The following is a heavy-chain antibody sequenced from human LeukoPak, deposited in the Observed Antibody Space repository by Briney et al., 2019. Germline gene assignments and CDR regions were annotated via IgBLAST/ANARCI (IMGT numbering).Heavy chain of an antibody. J-gene: IGHJ6*02. V-gene: IGHV1-46*01. CDR2: INPSGGST. Sequence: ASVKVSCKTSGYTFTSYYIHWVRQAPGQGLEWMGIINPSGGSTSYAQKFQGRVTMTRDTYTTTVYMELSSLRSEDTAVYYCARGPRPMTTVTTAYGMDVWGQGTTVTVSS. D-gene: IGHD4-17*01. CDR1: GYTFTSYY. CDR3: ARGPRPMTTVTTAYGMDV.